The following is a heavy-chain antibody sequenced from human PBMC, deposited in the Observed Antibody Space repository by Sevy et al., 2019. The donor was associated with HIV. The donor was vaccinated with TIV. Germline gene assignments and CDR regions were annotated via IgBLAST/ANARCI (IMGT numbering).Heavy chain of an antibody. CDR2: INSDGKIK. J-gene: IGHJ4*02. Sequence: GGSLRLSCAASGFTLSIYWMHWVRQVPRKGLVWVSHINSDGKIKRYADSVEGRFTISRDNAEKTVYLQMNSLRADDTAVYYCVRGSTGTFGHWGQGTLVTVSS. CDR3: VRGSTGTFGH. CDR1: GFTLSIYW. D-gene: IGHD3-9*01. V-gene: IGHV3-74*01.